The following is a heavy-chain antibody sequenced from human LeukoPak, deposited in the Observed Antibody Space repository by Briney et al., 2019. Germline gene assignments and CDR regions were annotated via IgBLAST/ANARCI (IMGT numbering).Heavy chain of an antibody. Sequence: GGSLRLSCAASGFTFRSYWMHWVRQAPGKGLVWVSRINTDGSSTTYADSVKGRFTISRDNAKNTLYLEMNSLRAEDTAVYYCARTFAAAHIDYWGQGTLVTVSS. D-gene: IGHD2-15*01. CDR1: GFTFRSYW. CDR2: INTDGSST. CDR3: ARTFAAAHIDY. J-gene: IGHJ4*02. V-gene: IGHV3-74*01.